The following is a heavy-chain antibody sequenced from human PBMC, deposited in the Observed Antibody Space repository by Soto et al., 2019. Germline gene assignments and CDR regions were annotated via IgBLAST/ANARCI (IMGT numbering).Heavy chain of an antibody. CDR2: IKQDGSEI. V-gene: IGHV3-7*03. D-gene: IGHD1-26*01. CDR3: ARNWREDYYGMDV. J-gene: IGHJ6*02. CDR1: GFTLNNYF. Sequence: GGSLRLSCAASGFTLNNYFMSWVRQAPGKGLEWVANIKQDGSEIYYVDSVKGRFTISRDNAKNSLYLQMSGLRAEDTAVYYCARNWREDYYGMDVWGQGTTVTVSS.